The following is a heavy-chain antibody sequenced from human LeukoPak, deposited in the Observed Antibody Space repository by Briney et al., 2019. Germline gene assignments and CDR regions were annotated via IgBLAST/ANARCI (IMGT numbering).Heavy chain of an antibody. J-gene: IGHJ5*02. CDR3: ARDKVVSVTP. V-gene: IGHV1-8*01. CDR1: GYTFTSYD. Sequence: GASVKVSCKASGYTFTSYDINWVRQAARQRLEWMGWMNPNSGNTGYAQKFQGRVTMTRDTSISTAYMELSSLRSEDTAVYYCARDKVVSVTPWGQGTLVTVSS. D-gene: IGHD2-21*02. CDR2: MNPNSGNT.